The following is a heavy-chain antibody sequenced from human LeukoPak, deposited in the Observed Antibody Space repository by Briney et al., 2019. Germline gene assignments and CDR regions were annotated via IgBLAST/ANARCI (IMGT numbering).Heavy chain of an antibody. CDR3: ARDDDYYDSSGFDP. CDR2: IYYSGST. V-gene: IGHV4-31*03. CDR1: GGSISSGGYY. Sequence: SQTLSLTCTVSGGSISSGGYYWSWIRQHPGKGLEWIGYIYYSGSTYYNPSLKSRVTISVDTSKKQFSLKLSSVTAADTAVYYCARDDDYYDSSGFDPWGQGTLVTVSS. D-gene: IGHD3-22*01. J-gene: IGHJ5*02.